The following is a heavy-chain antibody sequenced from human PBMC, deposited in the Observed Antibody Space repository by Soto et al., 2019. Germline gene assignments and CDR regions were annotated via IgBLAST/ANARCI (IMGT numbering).Heavy chain of an antibody. CDR1: GGTFSSYT. CDR2: IIPILGIA. J-gene: IGHJ4*02. Sequence: QVQLVQSGAEVKKPGSSVKVSCKASGGTFSSYTISWVRQAPGQGLEWMGRIIPILGIANYAQKFQGRVTITADKSTSTAYMELSSLRSEDTAVYYCETTAAAEGGYYFDYWGQGTLVTVSS. V-gene: IGHV1-69*02. CDR3: ETTAAAEGGYYFDY. D-gene: IGHD6-13*01.